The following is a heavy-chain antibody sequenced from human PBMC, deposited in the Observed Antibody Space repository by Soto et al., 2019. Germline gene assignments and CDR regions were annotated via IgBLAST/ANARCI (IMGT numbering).Heavy chain of an antibody. J-gene: IGHJ5*01. V-gene: IGHV3-23*04. CDR2: IYGSGAGI. Sequence: VQLVESGGGVVQPGRSLRLSCAASGFTFSKYAMIWVRQAPGKGLESVSGIYGSGAGISYADSVKGRFTISRDNSKNTLFLQMDDLRVDDTAVYWCAKDAVSGDGFWLAESWGHGTLVTVSP. CDR1: GFTFSKYA. CDR3: AKDAVSGDGFWLAES. D-gene: IGHD2-21*02.